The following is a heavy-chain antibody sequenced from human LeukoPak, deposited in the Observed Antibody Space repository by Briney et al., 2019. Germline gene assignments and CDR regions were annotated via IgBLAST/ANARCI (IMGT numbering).Heavy chain of an antibody. CDR2: INPNSGGT. J-gene: IGHJ3*02. V-gene: IGHV1-2*02. CDR3: ARELGRGNDAFDI. D-gene: IGHD7-27*01. CDR1: GYTFTGYY. Sequence: ASVKVSCKASGYTFTGYYMHWVRQAPGQGLEGMGWINPNSGGTNYAQKFQGRVTMTRDTSISTAYMELSRLRSDDAAVYYCARELGRGNDAFDIWGQGTMVTVSS.